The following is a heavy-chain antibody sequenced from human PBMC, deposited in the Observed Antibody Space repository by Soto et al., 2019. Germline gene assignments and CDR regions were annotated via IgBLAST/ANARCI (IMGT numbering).Heavy chain of an antibody. Sequence: GGSLRLSCAASGFTFSNAWMSWVRQAPGKGLEWVGRIKSKTDGGTTDYAAPAKARFTISKDELKTTLYLQRNSLKTEDKAVYYCTTARGRYDAFDIWGQGTMVTVSS. CDR3: TTARGRYDAFDI. J-gene: IGHJ3*02. CDR1: GFTFSNAW. V-gene: IGHV3-15*01. D-gene: IGHD1-26*01. CDR2: IKSKTDGGTT.